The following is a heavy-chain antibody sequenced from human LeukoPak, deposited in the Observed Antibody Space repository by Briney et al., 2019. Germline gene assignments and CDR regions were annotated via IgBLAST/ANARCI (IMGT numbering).Heavy chain of an antibody. CDR3: ATSTDIVATIAWVFDY. V-gene: IGHV3-30*03. CDR1: GFTLSSYG. J-gene: IGHJ4*02. D-gene: IGHD5-12*01. CDR2: ISYDGSNK. Sequence: GRSLRLSCAASGFTLSSYGMHWVRQAPRKGLEWVAVISYDGSNKYYADSVHGRFTISRDNSKNTLYLQMNSLRAEDKAVYYCATSTDIVATIAWVFDYWGRGTLVTVSS.